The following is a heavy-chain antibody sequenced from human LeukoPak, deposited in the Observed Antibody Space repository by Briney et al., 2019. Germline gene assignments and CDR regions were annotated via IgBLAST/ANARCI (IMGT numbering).Heavy chain of an antibody. J-gene: IGHJ4*02. D-gene: IGHD5-24*01. CDR3: ARGDGYTDY. CDR2: IWYDGSNK. V-gene: IGHV3-33*08. CDR1: GFTFTDYA. Sequence: GGSLRLSCAASGFTFTDYAMTWVRQAPGKGLEWVALIWYDGSNKYYADSVKGRFTISRDNSKNTLYLQMNSLRAEDTAVYYCARGDGYTDYWGQGTLVTVSS.